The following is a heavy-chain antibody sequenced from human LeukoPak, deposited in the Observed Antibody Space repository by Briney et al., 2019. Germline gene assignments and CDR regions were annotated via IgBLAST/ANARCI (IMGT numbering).Heavy chain of an antibody. Sequence: PSETLSLTCTVSGGSISSNNYYWGWIRQPPGKGLEWIGSIHYSGSTYYNPSLKSRVTISVDTSKNQFSLRLSSVSAADTAVYYCARLGWGSMMWDYWGQGTLVTVSS. V-gene: IGHV4-39*01. CDR2: IHYSGST. CDR3: ARLGWGSMMWDY. D-gene: IGHD2/OR15-2a*01. CDR1: GGSISSNNYY. J-gene: IGHJ4*02.